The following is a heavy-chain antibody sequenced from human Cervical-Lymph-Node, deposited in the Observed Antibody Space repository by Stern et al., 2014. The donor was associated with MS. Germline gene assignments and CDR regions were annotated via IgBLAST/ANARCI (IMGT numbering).Heavy chain of an antibody. CDR1: GFTFSSYS. V-gene: IGHV3-30*03. Sequence: VQLVESGGAVVQPGRSLRLSCAASGFTFSSYSMHWVRQAPGKGLEWVTVISYDGNHKYYAASVKGRFTISRDNSKNTLHLQMNSVTHDDTAIYYCARDYEDTSMLFDHWGQGTLVTVSS. D-gene: IGHD2-8*01. CDR3: ARDYEDTSMLFDH. J-gene: IGHJ4*02. CDR2: ISYDGNHK.